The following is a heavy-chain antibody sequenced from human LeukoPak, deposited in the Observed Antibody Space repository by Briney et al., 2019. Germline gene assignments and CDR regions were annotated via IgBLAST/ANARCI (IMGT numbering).Heavy chain of an antibody. V-gene: IGHV3-30*18. J-gene: IGHJ4*02. CDR2: ISYDGSNK. D-gene: IGHD3-22*01. Sequence: PGGSLRLSCAASGFTFSSYGMHWVRQAPGKGLEWVAVISYDGSNKYYADSVKDRFTISRDNSKNTLYLQMNSLRAEDTAVYYCAKKRYYYDNSGYSYFDYWGQGTLVTVSS. CDR3: AKKRYYYDNSGYSYFDY. CDR1: GFTFSSYG.